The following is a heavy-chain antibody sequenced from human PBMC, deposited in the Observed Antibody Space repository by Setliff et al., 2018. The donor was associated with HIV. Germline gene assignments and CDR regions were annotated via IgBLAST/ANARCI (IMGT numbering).Heavy chain of an antibody. J-gene: IGHJ4*02. Sequence: SETLSLTCSVSGGSVSSSSHYWGWIRQPPGKGLEWIGSIYSSRWSYYNPSLQSRLTLSIDRSRSQFSLNLRSVTAADTAVYYCGRHSLYGPAAISALDYWGQGALVTVSS. V-gene: IGHV4-39*01. CDR1: GGSVSSSSHY. CDR2: IYSSRWS. CDR3: GRHSLYGPAAISALDY. D-gene: IGHD2-2*02.